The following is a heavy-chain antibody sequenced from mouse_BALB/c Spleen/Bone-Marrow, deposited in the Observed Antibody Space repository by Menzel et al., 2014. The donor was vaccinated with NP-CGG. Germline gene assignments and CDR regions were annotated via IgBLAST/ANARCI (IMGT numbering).Heavy chain of an antibody. V-gene: IGHV4-1*02. Sequence: DVHLVESGGGLVQPGGSLKLSCAASGFDFSRYWMSWVRQAPGKGLEWIGEINPDSSTLNYTPSLKDKFIISRDNAKNTLYLQMNKVRSEDTALYYWARPVYRYDPPAYWGQGTTLTVSS. CDR2: INPDSSTL. CDR3: ARPVYRYDPPAY. CDR1: GFDFSRYW. D-gene: IGHD2-14*01. J-gene: IGHJ2*01.